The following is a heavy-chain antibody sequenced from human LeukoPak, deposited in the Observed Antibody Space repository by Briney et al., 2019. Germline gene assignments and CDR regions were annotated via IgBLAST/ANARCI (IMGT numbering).Heavy chain of an antibody. J-gene: IGHJ4*02. Sequence: GGSLRLSCAASGFTFSSYAMSWVRQAPGEGLEWVSAISGSGGSTYYADSVKGRFTISRDNSKNTLYLQMNSLRAEDTAVYYCAKRDSSGWYYFDYWGQGTLVTVSS. V-gene: IGHV3-23*01. CDR1: GFTFSSYA. D-gene: IGHD6-19*01. CDR3: AKRDSSGWYYFDY. CDR2: ISGSGGST.